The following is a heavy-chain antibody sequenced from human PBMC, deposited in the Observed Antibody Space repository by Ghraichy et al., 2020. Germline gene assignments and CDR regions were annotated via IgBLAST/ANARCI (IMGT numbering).Heavy chain of an antibody. CDR1: GFTFSSYA. J-gene: IGHJ5*02. Sequence: GGSLRLSCAASGFTFSSYAMHWVRQAPGKGLEWVAVISYDGSNKYYADSVKGRFTISRDNSKNTLYLQMNSLRAEDTAGYDCAREPIAAKARRGNWFDPWGQGTLVTVSS. CDR2: ISYDGSNK. CDR3: AREPIAAKARRGNWFDP. D-gene: IGHD6-13*01. V-gene: IGHV3-30-3*01.